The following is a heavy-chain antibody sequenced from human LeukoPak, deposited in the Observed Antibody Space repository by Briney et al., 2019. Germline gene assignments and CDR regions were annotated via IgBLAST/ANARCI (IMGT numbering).Heavy chain of an antibody. CDR1: GFTFRGAW. CDR2: IKSKVDGETT. D-gene: IGHD1-20*01. CDR3: TTDHVTGTTGPLGY. V-gene: IGHV3-15*01. J-gene: IGHJ4*02. Sequence: GGSLRLSCAASGFTFRGAWMSWVRQAPGKGLEWVGRIKSKVDGETTHYAAPVKGRFTISRDDSKNTLYLQMNSLKTEDTAVYYCTTDHVTGTTGPLGYWGQGTLVTVSS.